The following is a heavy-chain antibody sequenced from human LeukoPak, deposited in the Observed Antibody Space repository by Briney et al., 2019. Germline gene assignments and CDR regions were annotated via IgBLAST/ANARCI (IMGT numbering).Heavy chain of an antibody. CDR1: GGTFSSYA. CDR2: IIPIFGTA. J-gene: IGHJ4*02. CDR3: ARVGIWGPMYYFDY. V-gene: IGHV1-69*13. D-gene: IGHD7-27*01. Sequence: SVKVSCKASGGTFSSYAISWVRQAPGKGLEWMGGIIPIFGTANYAQKFQGSVTITADESTSTAYMKLSSLRSEDTAVYYCARVGIWGPMYYFDYWGQGTLVTVSS.